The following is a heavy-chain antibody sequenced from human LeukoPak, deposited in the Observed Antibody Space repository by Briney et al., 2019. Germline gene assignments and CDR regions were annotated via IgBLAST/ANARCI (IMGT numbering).Heavy chain of an antibody. Sequence: PGGSLRLSCAASGFTFSSYSMNWVRQAPGQGLEWVSSISSSSSYIYYADSVKGRFTISRDNAKNSLYLQMNSLRAEDTAVYYYARDRSGNEDDAFDIWGQGTMVTVSS. J-gene: IGHJ3*02. V-gene: IGHV3-21*01. CDR2: ISSSSSYI. CDR3: ARDRSGNEDDAFDI. D-gene: IGHD5-12*01. CDR1: GFTFSSYS.